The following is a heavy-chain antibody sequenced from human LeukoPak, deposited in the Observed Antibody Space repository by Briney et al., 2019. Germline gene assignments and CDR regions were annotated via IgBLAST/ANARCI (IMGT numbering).Heavy chain of an antibody. J-gene: IGHJ4*02. D-gene: IGHD1-26*01. CDR2: ISGSGGST. Sequence: PGGSLRLSCAASGFTFSSYAMSWVRQAPGKGLEWVSAISGSGGSTYYADSVKGRFTISRDNSKNTLYLQMNSLRAEDTAVYYCARDDSGSYWEGEFYNGYWGQGTLVTVSS. CDR1: GFTFSSYA. CDR3: ARDDSGSYWEGEFYNGY. V-gene: IGHV3-23*01.